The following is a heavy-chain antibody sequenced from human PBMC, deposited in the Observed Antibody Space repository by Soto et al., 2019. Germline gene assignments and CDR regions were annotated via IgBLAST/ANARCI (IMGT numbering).Heavy chain of an antibody. J-gene: IGHJ5*02. Sequence: RASVKVSCKASGYTFTGYYMHWVRQAPGQGLEWMGWINPNSGGTNYAQKFQGRVTMTRDTSISTAYMELSRLRSDDTAVYYCARGYCSSTSCYGDWFDPWGQGTLVTVSS. V-gene: IGHV1-2*02. CDR2: INPNSGGT. D-gene: IGHD2-2*01. CDR1: GYTFTGYY. CDR3: ARGYCSSTSCYGDWFDP.